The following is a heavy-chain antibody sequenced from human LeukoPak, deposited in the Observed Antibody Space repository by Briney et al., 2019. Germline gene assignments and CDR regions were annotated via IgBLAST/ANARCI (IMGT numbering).Heavy chain of an antibody. Sequence: PSETLSLTCAVSGYSISSGYYWSWIRQPPGKGLEWIGEINHSGSTNYNPSLKSRVTISVDTSKNQFSLKLSSVTAADTAVYYCARGVRRTMVRGVIITRWFDPWGQGTLVTVSS. J-gene: IGHJ5*02. D-gene: IGHD3-10*01. CDR2: INHSGST. V-gene: IGHV4-34*01. CDR1: GYSISSGYY. CDR3: ARGVRRTMVRGVIITRWFDP.